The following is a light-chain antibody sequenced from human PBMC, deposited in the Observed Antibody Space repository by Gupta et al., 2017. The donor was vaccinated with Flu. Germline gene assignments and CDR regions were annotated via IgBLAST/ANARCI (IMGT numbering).Light chain of an antibody. J-gene: IGLJ1*01. CDR3: AAGDASRNGYV. CDR2: SNN. V-gene: IGLV1-44*01. CDR1: SSNIGSNT. Sequence: QSVLTQPPSASGTPGQRVTISCSGSSSNIGSNTLNWYQQLPATAPKLLIYSNNQRNSGVPDRFSGSTSGTSATVATSGLQAEEEADYYCAAGDASRNGYVFGTGTKVTVL.